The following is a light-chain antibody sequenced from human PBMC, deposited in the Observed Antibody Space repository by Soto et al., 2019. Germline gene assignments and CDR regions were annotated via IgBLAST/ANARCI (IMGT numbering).Light chain of an antibody. CDR2: DAS. CDR1: QSISSW. V-gene: IGKV1-5*01. J-gene: IGKJ1*01. Sequence: EIQMNQTPSTLSASAGDTVTITSLASQSISSWLAWYQQKPGKAPKLLIYDASSLESGVPSRFSGSGSGTEFTLTISSLQPDDFATYYCQQYNSYSWTFGQGTKVDIK. CDR3: QQYNSYSWT.